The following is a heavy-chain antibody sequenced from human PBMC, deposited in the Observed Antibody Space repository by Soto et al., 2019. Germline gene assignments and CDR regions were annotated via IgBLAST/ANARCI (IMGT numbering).Heavy chain of an antibody. J-gene: IGHJ4*02. CDR2: IYHDGSNK. V-gene: IGHV3-33*01. D-gene: IGHD3-16*01. Sequence: QVQLLESGGGGVQPGRSLRLACATSGFTFSSFVMLWVRQAPGKGLEWVAVIYHDGSNKYYADSVKGRFTISRDNSKSTLYLQMNILRAEDTAVYYCASRVGAVDYWGQGTLVTVSS. CDR3: ASRVGAVDY. CDR1: GFTFSSFV.